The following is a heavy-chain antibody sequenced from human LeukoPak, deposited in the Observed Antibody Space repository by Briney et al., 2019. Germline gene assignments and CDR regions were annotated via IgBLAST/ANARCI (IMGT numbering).Heavy chain of an antibody. CDR3: ARRGWDLVFGYYYYYMDV. Sequence: GSLRLSCAASGFTVSSNFMSWVRQAPGKGLEWIGEINHGGSTNYNPSLKSRVTISVDTSKNQFSLKLSSVTAADTAVYYCARRGWDLVFGYYYYYMDVWGKGTTVTVSS. J-gene: IGHJ6*03. CDR1: GFTVSSNF. V-gene: IGHV4-34*01. D-gene: IGHD1-26*01. CDR2: INHGGST.